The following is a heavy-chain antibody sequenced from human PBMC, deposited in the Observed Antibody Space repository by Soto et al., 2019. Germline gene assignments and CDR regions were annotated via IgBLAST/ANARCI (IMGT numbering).Heavy chain of an antibody. CDR3: ARVCGFYLWDD. J-gene: IGHJ4*02. V-gene: IGHV1-3*01. Sequence: QVQLVQSGAEVKKPGASVKVSCKASGYSFTSYAMHWVRQAPGQRLEWMGWINAGNGNTKYSQKFQGRITITRDTSASTAYMDLSSLRSDDTAVYYCARVCGFYLWDDWGQGTLVTVSS. CDR2: INAGNGNT. CDR1: GYSFTSYA. D-gene: IGHD3-22*01.